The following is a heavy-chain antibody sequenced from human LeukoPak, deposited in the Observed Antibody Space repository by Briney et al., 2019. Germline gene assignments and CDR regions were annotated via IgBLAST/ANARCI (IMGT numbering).Heavy chain of an antibody. D-gene: IGHD2-15*01. Sequence: SQTLSLTCAVSVGSISSGGYSWSSIRQPPAKGLEWIVYSYHSWSTYYNPSLTSRVTKSVEEYKNQFSQQLNCLIAADAAVYYCARGRVVVDSYYFDYWGQGTLVTVSS. CDR2: SYHSWST. CDR3: ARGRVVVDSYYFDY. CDR1: VGSISSGGYS. V-gene: IGHV4-30-2*01. J-gene: IGHJ4*02.